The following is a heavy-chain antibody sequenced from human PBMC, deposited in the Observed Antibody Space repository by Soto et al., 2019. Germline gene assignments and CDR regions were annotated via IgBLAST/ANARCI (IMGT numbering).Heavy chain of an antibody. CDR2: MFPWTSDT. Sequence: GESLKISCQGSGYTFNSFWVGWVRQMPGEGLEWMGLMFPWTSDTRYSPSFQGHVSISVDRSTGTGYLQWNSLKASDTAMYYCVTTRDGTTFFPHWGQGTPVTVS. D-gene: IGHD1-7*01. V-gene: IGHV5-51*01. CDR3: VTTRDGTTFFPH. J-gene: IGHJ4*02. CDR1: GYTFNSFW.